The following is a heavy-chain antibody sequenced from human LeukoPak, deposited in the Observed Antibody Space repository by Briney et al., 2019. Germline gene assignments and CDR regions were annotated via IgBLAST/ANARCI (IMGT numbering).Heavy chain of an antibody. V-gene: IGHV1-69*02. D-gene: IGHD3-22*01. CDR2: IIPILGIA. J-gene: IGHJ6*04. CDR1: GGTFSSYT. Sequence: SVKVSCKASGGTFSSYTISWVRQAPGQGLEWMGRIIPILGIANYAQKFQGRVTITADKSTSTAYMELSSLRSEDTAVYYCAEDSSGYYIADVWGKGTTVTVSS. CDR3: AEDSSGYYIADV.